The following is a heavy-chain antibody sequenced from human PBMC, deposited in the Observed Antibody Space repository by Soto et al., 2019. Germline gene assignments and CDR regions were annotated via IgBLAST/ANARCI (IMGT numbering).Heavy chain of an antibody. Sequence: GASVKVSCKASGYTFTGYYMHWVRQAPGQGLEWMGWINPNSGGTNYAQKFQGWVTMTRDTSISTAYMELSRLRSDDTAVYYCARGKPIYNWIYVWRDYYYYYTDVWGKGTTVTGS. CDR2: INPNSGGT. J-gene: IGHJ6*03. V-gene: IGHV1-2*04. CDR3: ARGKPIYNWIYVWRDYYYYYTDV. D-gene: IGHD1-20*01. CDR1: GYTFTGYY.